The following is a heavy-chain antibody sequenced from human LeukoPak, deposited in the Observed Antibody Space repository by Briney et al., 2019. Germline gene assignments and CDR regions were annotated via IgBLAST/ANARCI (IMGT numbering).Heavy chain of an antibody. V-gene: IGHV3-20*04. CDR2: INWNGRSR. Sequence: GGSLRLGCSAQGFTVDDYSRSWGRQAPGKGEEWDKGINWNGRSRVDVDCVKGQFTISTANAKNSLYLQINSLRAADTALYYCARDPALDTIFGDAFDYWGQGTLVTVSS. CDR3: ARDPALDTIFGDAFDY. D-gene: IGHD3-3*01. J-gene: IGHJ4*02. CDR1: GFTVDDYS.